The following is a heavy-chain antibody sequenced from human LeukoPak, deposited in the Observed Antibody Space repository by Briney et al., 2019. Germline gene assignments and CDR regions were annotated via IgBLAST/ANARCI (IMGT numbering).Heavy chain of an antibody. D-gene: IGHD2-21*01. CDR3: ARDVGVSGLLLDFDY. CDR1: GYSFNTFG. CDR2: ISPYNGKT. J-gene: IGHJ4*02. V-gene: IGHV1-18*01. Sequence: VASVKVSCTPSGYSFNTFGLTWVRQAPGQGLEWLGWISPYNGKTNYAPKVQGRVTLTTDTSARTAYMELRSLRSDDTAVYFCARDVGVSGLLLDFDYWGQGTLVTVSS.